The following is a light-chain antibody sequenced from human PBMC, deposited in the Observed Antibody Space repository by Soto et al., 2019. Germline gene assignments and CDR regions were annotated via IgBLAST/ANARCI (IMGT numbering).Light chain of an antibody. CDR2: EVT. CDR1: SSDIGAYNY. CDR3: SSYAGSYTYI. V-gene: IGLV2-14*01. Sequence: QSVLTQPASVSGSPGQSITISCTGTSSDIGAYNYVSWYQQHPGEAPKLLIYEVTYRPSGVSDRFSGSKSAYTASLTISGLQPEDEADYYCSSYAGSYTYIFGSGTKVTVL. J-gene: IGLJ1*01.